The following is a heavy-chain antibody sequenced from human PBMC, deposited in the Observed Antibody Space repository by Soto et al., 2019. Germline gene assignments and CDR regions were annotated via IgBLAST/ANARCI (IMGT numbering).Heavy chain of an antibody. J-gene: IGHJ3*02. CDR3: AKATATSGGAFEI. Sequence: GGSLRLSCAVSGFICSSYDMSWVRQAPGKGLEWVSTILVGGSTHYEDSVKGRFTISRDTSKNTVYLQMSSLTAGDTAFYYCAKATATSGGAFEIYGQGTMVTVSS. CDR1: GFICSSYD. V-gene: IGHV3-23*01. CDR2: ILVGGST. D-gene: IGHD1-26*01.